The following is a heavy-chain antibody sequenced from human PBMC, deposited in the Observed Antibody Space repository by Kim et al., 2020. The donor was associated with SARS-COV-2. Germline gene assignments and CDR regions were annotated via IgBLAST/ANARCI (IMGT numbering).Heavy chain of an antibody. CDR1: GYTFSDYY. D-gene: IGHD3-3*01. J-gene: IGHJ6*02. CDR3: ARDKLLIRFLEFLGPDYYYGMDV. Sequence: ASVKVSCKTSGYTFSDYYMQWVRQAPGQGLEWMGWINPNSGGTNYTQKFQGRVTMTRDASISTAYMDLSRLRTDDSAIYYCARDKLLIRFLEFLGPDYYYGMDVWGRGTTVTVSS. CDR2: INPNSGGT. V-gene: IGHV1-2*02.